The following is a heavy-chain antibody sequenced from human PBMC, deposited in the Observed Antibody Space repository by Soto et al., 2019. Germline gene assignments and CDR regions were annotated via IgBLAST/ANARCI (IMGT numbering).Heavy chain of an antibody. J-gene: IGHJ4*02. D-gene: IGHD2-2*01. CDR2: ISDSGSK. Sequence: EVQLLESGGVLVQPGWSLRLSYAASVFTFSNYAINWVRQAPGKGLEWVSTISDSGSKYYADSVKGRFTISRDNSKNTLYLQMSSLRADHTALYFCAKGVAWPHCTRTSCLFSFDYWGQGTLVTVSS. CDR1: VFTFSNYA. V-gene: IGHV3-23*01. CDR3: AKGVAWPHCTRTSCLFSFDY.